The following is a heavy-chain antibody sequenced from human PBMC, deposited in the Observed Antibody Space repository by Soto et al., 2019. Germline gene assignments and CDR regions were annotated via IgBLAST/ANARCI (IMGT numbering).Heavy chain of an antibody. CDR3: AKIDTGGGSGWYYFDY. Sequence: SLRLSCAASGFTFSSYGMHWVRQAPGKGLEWVAVISYDGSNKYYADSVKGRFTISRDNSKNTLYLQMNSLRAEDTAVYYCAKIDTGGGSGWYYFDYWGQGTLVTVSS. J-gene: IGHJ4*02. CDR1: GFTFSSYG. V-gene: IGHV3-30*18. CDR2: ISYDGSNK. D-gene: IGHD6-19*01.